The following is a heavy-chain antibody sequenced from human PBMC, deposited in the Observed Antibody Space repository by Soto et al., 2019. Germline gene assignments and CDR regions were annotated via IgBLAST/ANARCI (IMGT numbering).Heavy chain of an antibody. CDR2: IYWDDDK. J-gene: IGHJ5*02. V-gene: IGHV2-5*02. CDR3: GHSVVRFFMGAKYLDWLDP. CDR1: AFSLNTGGVG. Sequence: QITLKESGPTLVKPTQTLTLTCSFSAFSLNTGGVGVAWIRQPPGKALEWLGIIYWDDDKHYSPSLKTRLTITKDTSKNQVVLTMTNMDPVDTATYYCGHSVVRFFMGAKYLDWLDPWGQGTLVTVSS. D-gene: IGHD3-16*01.